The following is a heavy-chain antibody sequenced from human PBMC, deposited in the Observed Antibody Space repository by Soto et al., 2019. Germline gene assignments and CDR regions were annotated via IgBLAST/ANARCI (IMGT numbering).Heavy chain of an antibody. V-gene: IGHV3-30*04. Sequence: QVQLVESGGGVVQPGRSLRLSCAASGFIFSNYAMNWVRQAPGKGLEWVSIISYDGRNKYYADSVKVRFTISRDNSKNTLYLQMSSLRTEDTAVYYCARDVQSHGSGTASDCWGQGTLVTVSS. CDR3: ARDVQSHGSGTASDC. J-gene: IGHJ4*02. CDR2: ISYDGRNK. CDR1: GFIFSNYA. D-gene: IGHD3-10*01.